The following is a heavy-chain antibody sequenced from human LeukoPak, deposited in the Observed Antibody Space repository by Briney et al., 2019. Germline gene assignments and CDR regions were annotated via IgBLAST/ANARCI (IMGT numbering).Heavy chain of an antibody. V-gene: IGHV3-53*01. D-gene: IGHD3/OR15-3a*01. J-gene: IGHJ4*02. Sequence: GGSLRLSCAASGFTFNSNYMSWVRQAPGKGLEWVSVMYSGGSTYYADSVKGRFTISRDISKNTVYLQMNNLRAEDTAVYYCARIDDFARDYFDYWGQGTLVTVSS. CDR1: GFTFNSNY. CDR2: MYSGGST. CDR3: ARIDDFARDYFDY.